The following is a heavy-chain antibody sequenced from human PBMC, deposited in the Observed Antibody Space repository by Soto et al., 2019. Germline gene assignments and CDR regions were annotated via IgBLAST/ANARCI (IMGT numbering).Heavy chain of an antibody. CDR1: GGTFSSYA. V-gene: IGHV1-69*12. D-gene: IGHD2-2*01. Sequence: QVQLVQSGAEVKKPGSSVKVSCKASGGTFSSYAISWVRQAPGQGLEWMGGIIPIFGTANYAQKLQGRVTITAGESTSTAYTELSSLRYEDTDVYYCAREGVVGRYYQHWGQGTLFTVSS. CDR3: AREGVVGRYYQH. CDR2: IIPIFGTA. J-gene: IGHJ1*01.